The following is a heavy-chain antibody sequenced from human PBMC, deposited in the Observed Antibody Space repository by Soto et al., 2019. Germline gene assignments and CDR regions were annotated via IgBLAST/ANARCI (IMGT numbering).Heavy chain of an antibody. V-gene: IGHV4-39*01. CDR1: GGSITSRSYY. J-gene: IGHJ5*02. Sequence: SETLSLTCTVSGGSITSRSYYWGWIRQPPGKGLEWIGSINYSGTTHYDPSLKSRVTISVDTSKNQFSLKVISVTAADTAVYYCARHVGEQRFLEWLQYWFDPWGQGTLVTVSS. CDR3: ARHVGEQRFLEWLQYWFDP. D-gene: IGHD3-3*01. CDR2: INYSGTT.